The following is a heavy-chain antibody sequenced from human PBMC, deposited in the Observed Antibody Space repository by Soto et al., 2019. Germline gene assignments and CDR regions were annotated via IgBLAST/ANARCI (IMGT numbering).Heavy chain of an antibody. V-gene: IGHV1-69*13. CDR3: ARAIGAGGFRHYGMDV. CDR2: IIPIFGTA. D-gene: IGHD3-16*01. Sequence: GASVKVSCKASGGTFSSSAISWVRQAPGQGLEWMGGIIPIFGTANYAQKFQGRVTITADESTSTAYMELSSLRSEDTAVYYCARAIGAGGFRHYGMDVWGLGTTVTVSS. CDR1: GGTFSSSA. J-gene: IGHJ6*02.